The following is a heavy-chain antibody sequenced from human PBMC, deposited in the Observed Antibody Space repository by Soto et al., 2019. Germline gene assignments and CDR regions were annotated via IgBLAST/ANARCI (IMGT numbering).Heavy chain of an antibody. Sequence: EVQLVESGGGLIQPGGSLRLSCAASGFTVSSNYMSWVRQAPGKGLEWVSVIYSGGSTYYADSVKAQFTISRDNSKNTLYLQMNSLRAEDTAVYYCVRTVGASTFDYWGQGTLVTVSS. CDR2: IYSGGST. V-gene: IGHV3-53*01. D-gene: IGHD1-26*01. CDR3: VRTVGASTFDY. J-gene: IGHJ4*02. CDR1: GFTVSSNY.